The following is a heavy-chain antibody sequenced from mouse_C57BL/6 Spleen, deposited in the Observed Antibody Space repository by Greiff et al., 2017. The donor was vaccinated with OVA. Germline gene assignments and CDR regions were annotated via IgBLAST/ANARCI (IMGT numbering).Heavy chain of an antibody. J-gene: IGHJ1*03. CDR3: ARGLLQSLDV. CDR2: IYPGDGDT. CDR1: GYAFSSYW. V-gene: IGHV1-80*01. Sequence: VQGVESGAELVKPGASVKISCKASGYAFSSYWMNWVKQRPGKGLEWIGQIYPGDGDTNYNGKFKGKATLTADKSSSTAYMQLSSLTSEDSAVYFCARGLLQSLDVWGTETTVTVSS. D-gene: IGHD2-3*01.